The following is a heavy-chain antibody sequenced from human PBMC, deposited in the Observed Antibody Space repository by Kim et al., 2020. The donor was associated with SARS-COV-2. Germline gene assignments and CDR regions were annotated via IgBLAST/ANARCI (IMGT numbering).Heavy chain of an antibody. CDR3: ANTKWELLLTQDYYYYGMDV. J-gene: IGHJ6*02. V-gene: IGHV1-69*01. CDR2: IIPIFGTA. D-gene: IGHD1-26*01. Sequence: WVRQAPGQGLEWMGGIIPIFGTANYAQKFQGRVTITADESTSTAYMELSSLRSEDTAVYYCANTKWELLLTQDYYYYGMDVWGQGTTVTVSS.